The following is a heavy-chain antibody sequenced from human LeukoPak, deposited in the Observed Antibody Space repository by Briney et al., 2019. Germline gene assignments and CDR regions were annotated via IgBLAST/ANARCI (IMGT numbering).Heavy chain of an antibody. V-gene: IGHV4-39*07. J-gene: IGHJ4*02. CDR3: ARVVASTSIDS. D-gene: IGHD2-15*01. CDR2: IFYSGST. CDR1: GGSISTSNYY. Sequence: SETLSLTCTVSGGSISTSNYYWGWIRQPPGKGLEWIGNIFYSGSTYYSPSLRSRVTISLDTSRNQFSLKLTSVTAADTALYYCARVVASTSIDSWGQGTLVTVSS.